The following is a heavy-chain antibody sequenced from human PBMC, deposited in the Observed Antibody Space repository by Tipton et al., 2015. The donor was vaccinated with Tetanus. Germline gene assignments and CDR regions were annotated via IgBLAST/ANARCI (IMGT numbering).Heavy chain of an antibody. V-gene: IGHV4-59*12. CDR3: ARGVWFGPGPRYYFDY. D-gene: IGHD3-10*01. CDR1: GGSISPYY. J-gene: IGHJ4*02. Sequence: TLSLTCTVSGGSISPYYWSWIRQPLGKGLEWLGYVFYSGSTNSNPSLKSRVTMSLDTSKNQFSLKLNSVTAADTAVYYCARGVWFGPGPRYYFDYWGQGTLVTVSS. CDR2: VFYSGST.